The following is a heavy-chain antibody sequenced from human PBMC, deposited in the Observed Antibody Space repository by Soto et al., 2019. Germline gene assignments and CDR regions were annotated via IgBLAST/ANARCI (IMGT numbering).Heavy chain of an antibody. J-gene: IGHJ2*01. Sequence: QVQLQQWGAGLLKPSETLSLTCAVYGGSFSGYYWSWIRQPPGKGLEWIGEINHSGSTNYNPSLKSRVTISVDTSKNQFSLKLSSVTAADTAVYYCARGQGDVPFWYFDLWGRGTLVTVSS. D-gene: IGHD2-21*02. CDR1: GGSFSGYY. CDR3: ARGQGDVPFWYFDL. CDR2: INHSGST. V-gene: IGHV4-34*01.